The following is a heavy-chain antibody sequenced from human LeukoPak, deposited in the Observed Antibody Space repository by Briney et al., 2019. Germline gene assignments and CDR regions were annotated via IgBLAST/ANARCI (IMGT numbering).Heavy chain of an antibody. CDR1: GYTFTTNA. CDR2: ISCYNGDT. V-gene: IGHV1-18*01. Sequence: GSVKVSCKTSGYTFTTNAITWVRQAPGQGLEWVAWISCYNGDTNYAQKLRGRVTMTTDTSTSTAYMELRSLRSDDTAVYYCANIAAPPENWFDPWGQGTLVTVSS. J-gene: IGHJ5*02. CDR3: ANIAAPPENWFDP. D-gene: IGHD6-6*01.